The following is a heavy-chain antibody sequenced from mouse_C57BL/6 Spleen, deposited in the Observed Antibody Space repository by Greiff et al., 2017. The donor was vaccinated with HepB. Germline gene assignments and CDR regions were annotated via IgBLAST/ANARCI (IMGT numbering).Heavy chain of an antibody. V-gene: IGHV5-6*01. Sequence: EVQLVESGGDLVKPGGSLKLSCAASGFTFSSYGMSWVRQTPDKRLEWVATISSGGSYTYYPDSVKGRFTISRDNAKNTLYLQMSSLKSEDTAMYYCARRGIYYGNSAWFAYWGQGTLVTVSA. CDR2: ISSGGSYT. CDR3: ARRGIYYGNSAWFAY. CDR1: GFTFSSYG. D-gene: IGHD2-1*01. J-gene: IGHJ3*01.